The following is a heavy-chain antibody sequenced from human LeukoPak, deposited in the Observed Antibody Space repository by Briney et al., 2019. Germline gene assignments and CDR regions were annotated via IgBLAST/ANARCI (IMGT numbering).Heavy chain of an antibody. CDR1: GYTFTSNY. D-gene: IGHD1-26*01. CDR3: ALSAGGSYPHNDAFDI. J-gene: IGHJ3*02. V-gene: IGHV1-46*01. CDR2: INPSGGST. Sequence: ASVKVSCKASGYTFTSNYMHWVRQAPGQGLEWMGIINPSGGSTSYAQKFQGRVTMTRDMSTSTVYMDLSSLRSEDTAVYYCALSAGGSYPHNDAFDIWGRGTMVTVSS.